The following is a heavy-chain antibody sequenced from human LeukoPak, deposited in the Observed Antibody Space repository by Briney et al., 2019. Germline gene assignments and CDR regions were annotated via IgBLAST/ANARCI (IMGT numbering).Heavy chain of an antibody. V-gene: IGHV3-23*01. Sequence: PGGSLRLSCAASGFRFTYYGMSWVRQAPGKGLEWVSGISGSRSDETTYYADSVKGRFTISRDNSKNTVYLQMSSLRVEDTAVYYCAKSLTYYHENSDSIWGQGTLVTVSS. J-gene: IGHJ4*02. CDR2: ISGSRSDETT. CDR1: GFRFTYYG. D-gene: IGHD3-22*01. CDR3: AKSLTYYHENSDSI.